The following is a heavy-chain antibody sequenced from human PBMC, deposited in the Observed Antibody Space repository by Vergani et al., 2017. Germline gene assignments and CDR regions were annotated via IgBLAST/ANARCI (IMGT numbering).Heavy chain of an antibody. V-gene: IGHV3-49*04. D-gene: IGHD2-15*01. CDR1: GFNFGEYG. Sequence: EVQLVESGGDLVQPGRSLRLSCQTSGFNFGEYGVSWVRQAPGKGLEWIGFIRSKTYGATTEYAASVRGRFTISRDDSKGIAYLQMNSLKTEDTAVYYCTRDVGVLGHCSGGSCYYWFDPWGQGTLVTVSS. CDR3: TRDVGVLGHCSGGSCYYWFDP. CDR2: IRSKTYGATT. J-gene: IGHJ5*02.